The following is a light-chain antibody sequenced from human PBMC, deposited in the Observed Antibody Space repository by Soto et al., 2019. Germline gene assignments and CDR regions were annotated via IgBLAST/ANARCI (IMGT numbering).Light chain of an antibody. V-gene: IGKV3-15*01. CDR3: QHYNNWPPWT. Sequence: EIVMTQSPDTLSVSPGESATLSCRASQSVSSNLAWYQQKPGQAPRLLIYGASTRATGVPARFSGSGSGTEFTLTISSLQSEDYAIYYRQHYNNWPPWTFGQGTKVEIK. J-gene: IGKJ1*01. CDR1: QSVSSN. CDR2: GAS.